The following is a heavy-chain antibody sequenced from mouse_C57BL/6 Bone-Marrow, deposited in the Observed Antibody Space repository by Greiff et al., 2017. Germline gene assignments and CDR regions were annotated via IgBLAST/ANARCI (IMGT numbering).Heavy chain of an antibody. CDR2: IYPGSGNT. D-gene: IGHD2-1*01. V-gene: IGHV1-76*01. CDR1: GYTFTDYY. Sequence: VQLQQSGAELVRPGASVKLSCKASGYTFTDYYINWVKQRPGQGLEWIARIYPGSGNTYYNEKFKGKATLTAEKSSSTAYMQLSSLTSEDSAVYFCARSVYYGSYWYFDVWGTGTTVTVSS. J-gene: IGHJ1*03. CDR3: ARSVYYGSYWYFDV.